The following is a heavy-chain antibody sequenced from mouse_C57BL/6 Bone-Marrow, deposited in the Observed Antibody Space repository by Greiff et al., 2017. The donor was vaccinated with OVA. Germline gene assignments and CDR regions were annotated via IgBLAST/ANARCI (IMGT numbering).Heavy chain of an antibody. Sequence: EVKLMESGEGLVKPGGSLKLSCAASGFTFSSSALSWVRQTPEKRLEWVAYISSGGDYIYYADTVKGRFTISRDNAKNNLYLQMSHLKSEDTAMYYCARGGYYAMDYWGQGTSVTVSS. CDR1: GFTFSSSA. J-gene: IGHJ4*01. V-gene: IGHV5S21*01. CDR3: ARGGYYAMDY. CDR2: ISSGGDYI.